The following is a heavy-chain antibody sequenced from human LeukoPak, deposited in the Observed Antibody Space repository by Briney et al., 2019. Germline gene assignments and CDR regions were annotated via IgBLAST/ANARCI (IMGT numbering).Heavy chain of an antibody. V-gene: IGHV4-30-4*08. CDR1: GGSISSGDYY. J-gene: IGHJ3*02. D-gene: IGHD3-3*01. CDR3: ARGVTIFGVVIMGAFDI. Sequence: SQTLSLTCTVSGGSISSGDYYWSWIRQPPGKGLEWIGYIYYSGSTYYNPSLKSRVTISVDTSKNQFSLKLSSVTAADTAVYYCARGVTIFGVVIMGAFDIWGQGIMVTVSS. CDR2: IYYSGST.